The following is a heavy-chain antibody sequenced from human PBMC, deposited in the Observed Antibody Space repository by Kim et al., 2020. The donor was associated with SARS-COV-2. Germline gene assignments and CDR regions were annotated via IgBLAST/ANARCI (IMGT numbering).Heavy chain of an antibody. Sequence: GSTNYNPSLKSRVSMSIDTSKNQFSLNLRSVTAADTAVYYCARQPTRYFDYWGQGILVSVSS. CDR2: GST. CDR3: ARQPTRYFDY. V-gene: IGHV4-4*07. J-gene: IGHJ4*02. D-gene: IGHD4-17*01.